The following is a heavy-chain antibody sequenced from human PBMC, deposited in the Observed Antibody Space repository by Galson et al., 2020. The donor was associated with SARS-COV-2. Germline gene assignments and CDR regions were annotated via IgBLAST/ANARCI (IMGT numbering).Heavy chain of an antibody. CDR2: ISYSGST. CDR3: ARPDATGWFDP. Sequence: SETLSLTCTVSGDSIASSNYYWGWIRQPPGTGREWIGYISYSGSTYSNPYLNSRVTISVDTSKNQFTLKLTSVTAADTGVYFCARPDATGWFDPWGQETLVTVSS. D-gene: IGHD2-2*01. V-gene: IGHV4-39*01. CDR1: GDSIASSNYY. J-gene: IGHJ5*02.